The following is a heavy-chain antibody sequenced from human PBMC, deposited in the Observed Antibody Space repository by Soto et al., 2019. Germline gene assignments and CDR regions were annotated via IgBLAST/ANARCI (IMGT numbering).Heavy chain of an antibody. Sequence: ASVKVSCKASGYSFTDYHIHWVRQAPGQGLEWLGRINPKSGGTSTAQKFQGWVTMTTDTSISTGSMELTRLTSDDTAIYYCARGASTDCSNGVCSFFYHHDMDVWGQGTTVTVSS. V-gene: IGHV1-2*04. J-gene: IGHJ6*02. CDR1: GYSFTDYH. CDR3: ARGASTDCSNGVCSFFYHHDMDV. D-gene: IGHD2-8*01. CDR2: INPKSGGT.